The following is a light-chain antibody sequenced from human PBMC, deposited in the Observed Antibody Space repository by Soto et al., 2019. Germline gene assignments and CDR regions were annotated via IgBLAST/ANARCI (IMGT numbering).Light chain of an antibody. CDR2: EVN. Sequence: QAVLTQPASVSGSPVQSITISCTGTSSDVGAYNYVSWYQQHPGKAPKLMMYEVNYRTSGVSKRFSGSKSGITASLTISGLQAEDEADYDCSAYASTSTAAFGAGTKLTVL. V-gene: IGLV2-14*01. CDR3: SAYASTSTAA. CDR1: SSDVGAYNY. J-gene: IGLJ1*01.